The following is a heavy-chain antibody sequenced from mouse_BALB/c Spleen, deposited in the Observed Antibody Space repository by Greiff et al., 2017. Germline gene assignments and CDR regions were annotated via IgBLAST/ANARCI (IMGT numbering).Heavy chain of an antibody. D-gene: IGHD2-1*01. Sequence: EVKLVESGGGLMQPGGSRKLSCAASGFTFSSFGMHWVRQAPEKGLEWVAYISSGSSTIYYADTVKGRFTISRDNPKNTLFLQMTSLRSEDTAMYYCARSGYYGNLFAYWGQGTLVTVSA. V-gene: IGHV5-17*02. CDR2: ISSGSSTI. J-gene: IGHJ3*01. CDR3: ARSGYYGNLFAY. CDR1: GFTFSSFG.